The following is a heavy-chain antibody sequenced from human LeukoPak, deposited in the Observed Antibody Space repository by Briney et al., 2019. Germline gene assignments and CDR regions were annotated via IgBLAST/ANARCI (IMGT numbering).Heavy chain of an antibody. D-gene: IGHD1-26*01. V-gene: IGHV4-34*01. CDR2: INHSGST. J-gene: IGHJ4*02. Sequence: SETLSLTCAVYGGSFSGYYWSWIRQPPGKGLEWIGEINHSGSTNYNPSLKSRVTISVDTSKNQFSLKLSSVTAADTAVYYCARGLIAGAKRNHFDYWGQGTLVTVSS. CDR1: GGSFSGYY. CDR3: ARGLIAGAKRNHFDY.